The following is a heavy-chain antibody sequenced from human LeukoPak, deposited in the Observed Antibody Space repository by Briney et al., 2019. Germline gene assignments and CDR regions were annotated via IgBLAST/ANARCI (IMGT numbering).Heavy chain of an antibody. D-gene: IGHD3-3*01. V-gene: IGHV3-33*06. J-gene: IGHJ4*02. CDR2: IWYDGSNK. CDR3: AKDGGSLRNFDY. CDR1: GFTFSSYG. Sequence: GRSLRLSCAASGFTFSSYGMHWVRQAPGKGLEWVAVIWYDGSNKYYADSVKGRFTISRDSSKNTLYLQMNSLRAEDTAVYYCAKDGGSLRNFDYWGQGTLVTVSS.